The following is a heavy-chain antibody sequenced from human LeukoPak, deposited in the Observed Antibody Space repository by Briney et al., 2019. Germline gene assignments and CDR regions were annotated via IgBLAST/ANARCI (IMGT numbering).Heavy chain of an antibody. CDR3: ARDSIGKDAFDI. CDR2: IYYSGST. V-gene: IGHV4-59*12. J-gene: IGHJ3*02. Sequence: SETLSLTCTVSGGSISSYYWSWIRQPPGKGLEWIGYIYYSGSTNYNPSLKSRVTISVDTSKNQFSLKLSSVTAADTAVYYCARDSIGKDAFDIWGQGTMVTVSS. D-gene: IGHD2-2*01. CDR1: GGSISSYY.